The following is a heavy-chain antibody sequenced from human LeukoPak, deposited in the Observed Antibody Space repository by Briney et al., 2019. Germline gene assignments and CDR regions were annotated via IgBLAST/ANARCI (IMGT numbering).Heavy chain of an antibody. Sequence: PSETLSLTCTVSGGSINSYYWSWIRQPPGKGLEWIGYIYYSGSTNYNPSLKSRVTISVDTSKNQFSLKLSSVTAADTAVYYCARGYSSGWFPIDYWGQGTLVTVSS. CDR1: GGSINSYY. V-gene: IGHV4-59*01. D-gene: IGHD6-19*01. J-gene: IGHJ4*02. CDR2: IYYSGST. CDR3: ARGYSSGWFPIDY.